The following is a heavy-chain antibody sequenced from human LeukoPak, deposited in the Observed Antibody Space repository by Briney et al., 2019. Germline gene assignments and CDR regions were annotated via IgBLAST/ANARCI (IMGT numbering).Heavy chain of an antibody. CDR3: AREEVVRGVIVDYYYGMDV. CDR2: IYYSGST. J-gene: IGHJ6*02. D-gene: IGHD3-10*01. CDR1: GGSISSYY. Sequence: SETLSLTCTVSGGSISSYYWSWIRQPPGKGLEWIGYIYYSGSTNYNPSLKSRVTISVDTSKNQFSLKLSSVTAADTAVYYCAREEVVRGVIVDYYYGMDVWGQGTTVTVSS. V-gene: IGHV4-59*01.